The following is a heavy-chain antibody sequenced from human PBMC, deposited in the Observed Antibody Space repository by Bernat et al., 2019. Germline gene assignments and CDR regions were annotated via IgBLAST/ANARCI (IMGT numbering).Heavy chain of an antibody. Sequence: EVQLLESGGGLVQPGGSLRLSCAASGFAFSSYAMSWVRQAPGKGLEWVSAISGSGGTTYYADSVKGRFTISRDNSKNTLYLQMNSLRADDTAVYYCAKDRGHSSGWTWGQGTLVTVSS. V-gene: IGHV3-23*01. CDR3: AKDRGHSSGWT. J-gene: IGHJ5*02. CDR2: ISGSGGTT. CDR1: GFAFSSYA. D-gene: IGHD6-19*01.